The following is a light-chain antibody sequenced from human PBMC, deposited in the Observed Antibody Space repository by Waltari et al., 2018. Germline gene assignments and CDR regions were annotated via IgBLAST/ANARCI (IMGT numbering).Light chain of an antibody. CDR2: DVY. Sequence: QPALPQPRPVSGSPGQRVPISCPGPSRNVVDYNYFSWYQQHPAKAPKVIIYDVYKRPSGVPDRFSGSKSGNTASLTISGLQAEDEADYYCCSYAGSAADVFGAGTQVTVL. CDR3: CSYAGSAADV. J-gene: IGLJ1*01. CDR1: SRNVVDYNY. V-gene: IGLV2-11*01.